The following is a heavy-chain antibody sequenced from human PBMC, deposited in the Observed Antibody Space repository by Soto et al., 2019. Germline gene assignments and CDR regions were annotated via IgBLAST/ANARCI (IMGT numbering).Heavy chain of an antibody. CDR1: GFTYNSYD. Sequence: GGSLRLSCAAFGFTYNSYDMHWVRQVPGKSLEWVSSMGGAGAREYAGSVKGRFIISRDNAKNSLYLQMDSLRAGDTAVYYCTRATFGVGMDLWGQGTSVTVSS. J-gene: IGHJ6*02. V-gene: IGHV3-13*01. CDR3: TRATFGVGMDL. D-gene: IGHD3-10*01. CDR2: MGGAGAR.